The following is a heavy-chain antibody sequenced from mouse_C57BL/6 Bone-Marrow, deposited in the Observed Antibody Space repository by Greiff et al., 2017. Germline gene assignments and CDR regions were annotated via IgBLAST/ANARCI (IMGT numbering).Heavy chain of an antibody. CDR1: GYTFTSYW. D-gene: IGHD3-1*01. CDR2: IDPSDSYT. J-gene: IGHJ3*01. Sequence: QVQLQQPGAELVKPGASVKLSCKASGYTFTSYWMQWVKQRPGQGLEWIGEIDPSDSYTNYNQKFKGKATLTVDTSSSTAYMQLSSLTSEDSAVYYCGREGLGPWFAYWGQGTLVTVSA. CDR3: GREGLGPWFAY. V-gene: IGHV1-50*01.